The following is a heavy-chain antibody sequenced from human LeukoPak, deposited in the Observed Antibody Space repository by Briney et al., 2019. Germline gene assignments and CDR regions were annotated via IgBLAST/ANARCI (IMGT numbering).Heavy chain of an antibody. CDR3: AKGLWELQY. CDR2: IINSGDST. V-gene: IGHV3-23*01. D-gene: IGHD1-26*01. J-gene: IGHJ4*02. Sequence: GGSLRLSCAASGFIFSSYAMTWVRQAPGKGLEWVSAIINSGDSTYYADSVKGRFTISRDNSKNTLYLQMNSLTAEDTALYYCAKGLWELQYWGQGTLVTVSS. CDR1: GFIFSSYA.